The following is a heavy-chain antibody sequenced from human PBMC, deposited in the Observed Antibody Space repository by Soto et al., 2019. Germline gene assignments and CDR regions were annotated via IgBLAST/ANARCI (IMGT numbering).Heavy chain of an antibody. V-gene: IGHV3-21*01. D-gene: IGHD3-16*02. J-gene: IGHJ4*02. CDR2: ISSSSSYI. Sequence: GGSLRLSCAASGFTFSSYSMNWVRQAPGKGLEWVSSISSSSSYIYYADSVKGRFTISRDNAKNSLYLQMNSLRAEDTAVYYCARDYQYDYIWGSYRYGTYYFDYWGQGTLVTVSS. CDR1: GFTFSSYS. CDR3: ARDYQYDYIWGSYRYGTYYFDY.